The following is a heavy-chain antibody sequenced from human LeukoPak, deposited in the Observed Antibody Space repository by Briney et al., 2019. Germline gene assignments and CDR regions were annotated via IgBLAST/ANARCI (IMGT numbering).Heavy chain of an antibody. CDR3: TTDYSNYAFDY. D-gene: IGHD4-11*01. CDR2: IKSKTDGGTT. J-gene: IGHJ4*02. Sequence: GGSLRLPCAASGFTFSNAWMSWVRQAPGKGLEWVGRIKSKTDGGTTDYAAPVKGRFTISRDDSKNTLYLQMNSLKTEDTAVYYCTTDYSNYAFDYWGQGTLVTVSS. CDR1: GFTFSNAW. V-gene: IGHV3-15*01.